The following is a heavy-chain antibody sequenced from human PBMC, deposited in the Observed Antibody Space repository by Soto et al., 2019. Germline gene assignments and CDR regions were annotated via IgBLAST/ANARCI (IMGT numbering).Heavy chain of an antibody. V-gene: IGHV4-34*01. Sequence: PSETLSLTCAVYGGSFSGYYWSWIRQPPGKGLEWIGEINHSGSTNYNPSLKSRVTISLDTSKNQFSLKLSSVTAADTAVYYCARGRVRWNYDFDSWGQGTLVTVSS. CDR2: INHSGST. J-gene: IGHJ4*02. D-gene: IGHD1-7*01. CDR3: ARGRVRWNYDFDS. CDR1: GGSFSGYY.